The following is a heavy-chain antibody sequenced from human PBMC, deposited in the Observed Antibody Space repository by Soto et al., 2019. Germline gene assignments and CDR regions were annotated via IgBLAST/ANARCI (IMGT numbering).Heavy chain of an antibody. V-gene: IGHV1-46*03. Sequence: GASVKVSCKASGYTFTSYYMHWVRQAPGQGLEWMGIINPSGGSTSYAQKFQGRVTMTRDTSTSTVYMELSSLRSEDTAVYYCARGEATFYDFWSNLFDYWGQGTLVTVSS. CDR2: INPSGGST. CDR3: ARGEATFYDFWSNLFDY. CDR1: GYTFTSYY. J-gene: IGHJ4*02. D-gene: IGHD3-3*01.